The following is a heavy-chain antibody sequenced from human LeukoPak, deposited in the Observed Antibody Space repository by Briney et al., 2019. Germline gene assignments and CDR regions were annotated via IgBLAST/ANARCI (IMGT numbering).Heavy chain of an antibody. CDR2: MNPNSGNT. V-gene: IGHV1-8*02. D-gene: IGHD2-2*01. J-gene: IGHJ5*02. CDR3: ARSPRKIRYCSSTSCSWFDP. CDR1: GYTFTGYY. Sequence: GASVKVSCKASGYTFTGYYMHWVRQAPGQGLEWMGWMNPNSGNTGYAQKFQGRVTMTRNTSISTAYMELSSLRSEDTAVYYCARSPRKIRYCSSTSCSWFDPWGQGTLVTVSS.